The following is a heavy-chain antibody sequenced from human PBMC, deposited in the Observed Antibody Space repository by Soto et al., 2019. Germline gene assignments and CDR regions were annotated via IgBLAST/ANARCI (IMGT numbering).Heavy chain of an antibody. J-gene: IGHJ3*02. CDR2: IVVGSGNT. D-gene: IGHD2-21*02. Sequence: ASVKVSCKASGFTFTSSAVQWVRQARGQRLEWIGWIVVGSGNTNYAQKFQERVTITRDMSTSTAYMELSSLRSEDTAVYYCAADQHTGVVVTADAFDIWGQGTMVTVSS. CDR1: GFTFTSSA. V-gene: IGHV1-58*01. CDR3: AADQHTGVVVTADAFDI.